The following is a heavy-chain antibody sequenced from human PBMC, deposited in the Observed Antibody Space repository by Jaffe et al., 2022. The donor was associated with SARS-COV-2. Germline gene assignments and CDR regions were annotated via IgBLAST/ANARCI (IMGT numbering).Heavy chain of an antibody. CDR1: GYTFTSYG. D-gene: IGHD3-22*01. CDR2: ISAYNGNT. CDR3: ARSPIDYYDSSGYYYVLTPFDY. Sequence: QVQLVQSGAEVKKPGASVKVSCKASGYTFTSYGISWVRQAPGQGLEWMGWISAYNGNTNYAQKLQGRVTMTTDTSTSTAYMELRSLRSDDTAVYYCARSPIDYYDSSGYYYVLTPFDYWGQGTLVTVSS. V-gene: IGHV1-18*01. J-gene: IGHJ4*02.